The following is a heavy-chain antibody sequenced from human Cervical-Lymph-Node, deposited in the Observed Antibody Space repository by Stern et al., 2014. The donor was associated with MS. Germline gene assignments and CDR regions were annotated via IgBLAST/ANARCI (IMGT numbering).Heavy chain of an antibody. CDR2: IIPIFGTA. J-gene: IGHJ3*02. Sequence: QMQLVQSGAEVKKPGSSVKVSCKASGGTFSSYGISWVRQAPGQGLEWMGGIIPIFGTANYAQKLQGRVTMTADAYTSTAYMELSRLRSEDTAVYYCARLTTDIVVVRDQGPDEVAFDIWGQGTMVTVSS. D-gene: IGHD2-2*01. CDR1: GGTFSSYG. V-gene: IGHV1-69*01. CDR3: ARLTTDIVVVRDQGPDEVAFDI.